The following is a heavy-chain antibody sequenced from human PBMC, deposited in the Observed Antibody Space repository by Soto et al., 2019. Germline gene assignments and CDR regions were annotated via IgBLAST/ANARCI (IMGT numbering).Heavy chain of an antibody. CDR2: ISYDGSNK. CDR1: GFTFSSYG. Sequence: QVQLVESGGGVVQPGRSLRLSCAASGFTFSSYGMHWVRQAPGKGLEWVAVISYDGSNKYYADSVKGRFTISRDNSKNTLYLQMNSLGAEDTAVYYCPKARWSAFDPWGQGTLVTLSS. J-gene: IGHJ5*02. CDR3: PKARWSAFDP. D-gene: IGHD2-8*01. V-gene: IGHV3-30*18.